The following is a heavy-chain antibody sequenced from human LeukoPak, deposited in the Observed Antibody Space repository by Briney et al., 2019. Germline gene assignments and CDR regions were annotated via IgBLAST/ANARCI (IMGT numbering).Heavy chain of an antibody. Sequence: SETLSLTCAVSGGSISRSDWWSWVRQSPGKGLEWIGEIFHSGSTKYNPSLKSRVTISVDKSKNQSSLNLTSATAAETAMYYCARDASLQTAAFDVWGQGTMVTVSS. CDR2: IFHSGST. D-gene: IGHD5-24*01. J-gene: IGHJ3*01. CDR3: ARDASLQTAAFDV. CDR1: GGSISRSDW. V-gene: IGHV4-4*02.